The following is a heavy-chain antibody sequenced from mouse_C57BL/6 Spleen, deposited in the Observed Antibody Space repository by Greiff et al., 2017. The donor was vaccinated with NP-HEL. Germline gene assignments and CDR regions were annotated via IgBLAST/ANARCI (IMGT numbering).Heavy chain of an antibody. CDR2: IHPNSGST. D-gene: IGHD6-1*01. J-gene: IGHJ4*01. CDR1: GYTFTSYW. V-gene: IGHV1-64*01. Sequence: QVQLQQPGAELVKPGASVKLSCKASGYTFTSYWMHWVKQRPGQGLEWIGMIHPNSGSTNYNEKFKSKATLTVDKSSSTAYMQLSSLTSEDSAVYYCARRPPLYAMDYWGQGTSVTVSS. CDR3: ARRPPLYAMDY.